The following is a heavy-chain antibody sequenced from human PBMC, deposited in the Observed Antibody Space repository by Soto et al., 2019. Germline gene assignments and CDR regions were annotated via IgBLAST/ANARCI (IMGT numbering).Heavy chain of an antibody. CDR1: GFTFSSYA. CDR2: INDSGGSA. V-gene: IGHV3-23*01. D-gene: IGHD2-21*02. J-gene: IGHJ4*02. Sequence: EVQLLESGGGLVQPGGSLRLSCAASGFTFSSYAMTWVRQAPGKGLEWVSTINDSGGSAYYADSVKGRFTISRDNSKNMLCLKINSRRADDTAVYYCAKDKGDHGGYWGQGTLFPVSS. CDR3: AKDKGDHGGY.